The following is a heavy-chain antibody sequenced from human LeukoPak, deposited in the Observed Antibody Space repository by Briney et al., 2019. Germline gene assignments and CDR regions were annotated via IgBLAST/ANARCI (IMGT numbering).Heavy chain of an antibody. D-gene: IGHD2-15*01. CDR3: ATSSLRPYSFDS. V-gene: IGHV3-72*01. CDR1: GFTFSDRY. Sequence: AGGSLRLSCVASGFTFSDRYMDWVRQAPGKGLEWIGRIRDKGNSYTAEYAASVKGRFTISRDDSDNSLYLQMSSLKTEDTAVYYCATSSLRPYSFDSWGQGTLVTVST. J-gene: IGHJ4*02. CDR2: IRDKGNSYTA.